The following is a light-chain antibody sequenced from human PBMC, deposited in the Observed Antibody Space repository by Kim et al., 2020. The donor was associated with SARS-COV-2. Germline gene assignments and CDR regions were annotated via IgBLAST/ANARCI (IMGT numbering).Light chain of an antibody. V-gene: IGLV3-19*01. J-gene: IGLJ2*01. CDR3: NSRDSNDNVV. Sequence: VALGQTGRVTCQGDSLRSYYATWYQQKAGQAPILVIYGNNNRPSGIADRFCGSSSGNAASLTIAGTQADDEADYYCNSRDSNDNVVFGGGTQLTVL. CDR2: GNN. CDR1: SLRSYY.